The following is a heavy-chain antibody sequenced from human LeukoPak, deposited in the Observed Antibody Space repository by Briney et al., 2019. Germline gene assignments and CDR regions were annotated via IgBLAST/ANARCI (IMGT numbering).Heavy chain of an antibody. Sequence: GGSLRLSXAASGFTFSSYGMHWVRQAPGKGLEWVAFIRYDGSNKYYADSVKGRFTISRDNSKNTLYLQMNSLRAEDTAVYYCAKDFRFLEWFSWYFDLWGRGTLVTVSS. V-gene: IGHV3-30*02. CDR3: AKDFRFLEWFSWYFDL. CDR1: GFTFSSYG. CDR2: IRYDGSNK. D-gene: IGHD3-3*01. J-gene: IGHJ2*01.